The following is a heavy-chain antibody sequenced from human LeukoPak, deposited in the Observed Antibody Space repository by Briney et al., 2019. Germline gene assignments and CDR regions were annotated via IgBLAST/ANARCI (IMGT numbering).Heavy chain of an antibody. Sequence: GGSLRLSCAASGFTFSNYAMSWVRQAPGKGLEWVSNIISSGGTTDYADSVKGRFTISRDNSKNTLYLQMNNLRAAATAVYYCAKDRDFWSGYYPIFDYWGQGTLVTVSS. D-gene: IGHD3-3*01. CDR2: IISSGGTT. CDR1: GFTFSNYA. J-gene: IGHJ4*02. V-gene: IGHV3-23*01. CDR3: AKDRDFWSGYYPIFDY.